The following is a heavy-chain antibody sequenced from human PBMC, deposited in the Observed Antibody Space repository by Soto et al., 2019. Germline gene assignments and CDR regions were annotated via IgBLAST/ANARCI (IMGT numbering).Heavy chain of an antibody. CDR1: GGTFSSYA. D-gene: IGHD3-22*01. V-gene: IGHV1-69*12. J-gene: IGHJ5*02. CDR3: ARGSDYDSSGYYYSWFDP. CDR2: IIPIFGTA. Sequence: QIQLVQSGAEVKKPGSSVKVSCKASGGTFSSYAISWVRQAPGQGLEWMGGIIPIFGTANYAQKFQGRVRLTADEATSTDYMELSSLGSEDTAVYYCARGSDYDSSGYYYSWFDPWGQGTLVTVSS.